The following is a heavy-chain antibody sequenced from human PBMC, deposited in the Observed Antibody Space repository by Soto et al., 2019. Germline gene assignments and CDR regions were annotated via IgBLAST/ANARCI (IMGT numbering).Heavy chain of an antibody. CDR1: GGTFSSYA. J-gene: IGHJ3*02. CDR2: IIPIFGTA. CDR3: ARDGDDSGGYTILGGASDI. D-gene: IGHD3-22*01. V-gene: IGHV1-69*13. Sequence: SVSVSCKASGGTFSSYAISWVRQAPGQGLEWMGGIIPIFGTANYAQKFQGRVTITADESTSTAYMELSSLRSEDTAVYYCARDGDDSGGYTILGGASDIWGQGPMVTVSS.